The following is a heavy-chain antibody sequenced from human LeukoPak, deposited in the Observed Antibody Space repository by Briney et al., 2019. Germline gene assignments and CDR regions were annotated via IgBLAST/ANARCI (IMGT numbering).Heavy chain of an antibody. CDR2: ISSSSSYI. V-gene: IGHV3-21*01. D-gene: IGHD6-19*01. J-gene: IGHJ3*02. CDR3: ARSGSGWQSGHGAFDI. CDR1: GFIFSSYS. Sequence: GGSLRLSCAASGFIFSSYSMNWVRQAPGKGLEWVSSISSSSSYIYYADSVKGRVTISRDNAKNSLYLQMNSLRAEDTAVYYCARSGSGWQSGHGAFDIWGQGTMVTVSS.